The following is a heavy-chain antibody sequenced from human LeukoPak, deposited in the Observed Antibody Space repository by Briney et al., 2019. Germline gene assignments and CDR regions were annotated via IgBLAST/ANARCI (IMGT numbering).Heavy chain of an antibody. Sequence: GGSLRLSCATSGFTFSNYWMTWVRQAPGRWLEWVANIKRDGSEQFYADSVKGRFTISRENAKNSLYLQMNSLRAEDTAVYYCARDGDSFDYWGQGTLVTVSS. CDR3: ARDGDSFDY. CDR1: GFTFSNYW. D-gene: IGHD3-3*01. V-gene: IGHV3-7*01. CDR2: IKRDGSEQ. J-gene: IGHJ4*02.